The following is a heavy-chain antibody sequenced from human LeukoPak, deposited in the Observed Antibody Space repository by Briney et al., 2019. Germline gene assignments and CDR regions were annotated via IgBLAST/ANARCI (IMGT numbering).Heavy chain of an antibody. D-gene: IGHD3-10*01. J-gene: IGHJ4*02. CDR1: GYSISSGYQ. CDR2: VYRSGGT. Sequence: PSETLSLTCSVSGYSISSGYQWDWIRQPPGKGLEWIGTVYRSGGTYYKPSLESRVSISVDTSKNQFSLKLSSVTAADTAVYYCARLFGYYYGSGSPNFDYWGQGTLVTVSS. V-gene: IGHV4-38-2*02. CDR3: ARLFGYYYGSGSPNFDY.